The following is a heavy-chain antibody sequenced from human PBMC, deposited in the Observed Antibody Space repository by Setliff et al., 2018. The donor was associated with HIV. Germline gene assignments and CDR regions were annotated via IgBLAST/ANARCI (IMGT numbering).Heavy chain of an antibody. D-gene: IGHD6-19*01. CDR2: ISSSGSTI. CDR3: TRMISPRPNRYSSGWFDY. J-gene: IGHJ5*01. CDR1: GFTFSSYE. Sequence: GGSLRLSCAASGFTFSSYEMNWVRQAPGKGLEWVSYISSSGSTIYYGESLKGRITISRDNAKNSLDLQIDSLRAEDAAVYYCTRMISPRPNRYSSGWFDYWGQGTLVTVSS. V-gene: IGHV3-48*03.